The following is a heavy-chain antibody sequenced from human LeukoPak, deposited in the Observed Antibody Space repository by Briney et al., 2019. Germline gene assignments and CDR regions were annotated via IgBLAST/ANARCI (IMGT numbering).Heavy chain of an antibody. J-gene: IGHJ4*02. V-gene: IGHV3-23*01. D-gene: IGHD5-12*01. CDR1: GFTFSSYA. CDR2: ISGSGGST. CDR3: ARKVIVATGVGFDY. Sequence: GRALRLSCAASGFTFSSYAMSWVRQAPGKGLEWVSAISGSGGSTYYADSVKGRFTISRDNSKNTLYLQMNSLRAEDTAVYYCARKVIVATGVGFDYWGQGTLVTVSS.